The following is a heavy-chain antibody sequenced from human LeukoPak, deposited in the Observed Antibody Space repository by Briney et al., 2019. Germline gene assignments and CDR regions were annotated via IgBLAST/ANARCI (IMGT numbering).Heavy chain of an antibody. V-gene: IGHV3-21*06. CDR3: ARELGSPYYYYYYMDV. CDR2: ISSSSYI. CDR1: GFIFSTYN. Sequence: AGGSLRLSCAASGFIFSTYNVDWVRQAPGKGLEWVSSISSSSYIYYADSVKGRFTISRDNAKNSLYLQMNSLRAEDTAVYYCARELGSPYYYYYYMDVWGKGTTVTVSS. D-gene: IGHD3-10*01. J-gene: IGHJ6*03.